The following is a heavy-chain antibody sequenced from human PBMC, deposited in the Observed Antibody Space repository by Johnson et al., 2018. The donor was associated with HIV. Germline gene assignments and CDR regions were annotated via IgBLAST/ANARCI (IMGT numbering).Heavy chain of an antibody. CDR3: ARGAYCGGDCYSGLGALDV. D-gene: IGHD2-21*02. J-gene: IGHJ3*01. CDR1: GFSFSTYE. Sequence: VQLVESGGGLVKPGESLRLSCVASGFSFSTYEMNWVRQVPGKGLEWLSYISSSGTTIYYADSVKGRLTISRDNAKNSLYLQMNSRRGEDTAAYYCARGAYCGGDCYSGLGALDVWGQGTMVTVSP. V-gene: IGHV3-48*03. CDR2: ISSSGTTI.